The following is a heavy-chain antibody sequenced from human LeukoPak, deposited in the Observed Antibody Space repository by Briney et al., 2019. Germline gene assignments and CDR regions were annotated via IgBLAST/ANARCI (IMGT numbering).Heavy chain of an antibody. J-gene: IGHJ6*02. CDR1: GGSISSYY. CDR3: ARGDVVVPAAMHYYYGMDV. CDR2: IYYSGST. V-gene: IGHV4-59*01. D-gene: IGHD2-2*01. Sequence: SGTLSLTCTVSGGSISSYYWSWIRQPPGKGLEWIGYIYYSGSTNYNPSLKSRVTISVDTSKNQFSLKLSSVTAADTAVYYCARGDVVVPAAMHYYYGMDVWGQGTTVTVSS.